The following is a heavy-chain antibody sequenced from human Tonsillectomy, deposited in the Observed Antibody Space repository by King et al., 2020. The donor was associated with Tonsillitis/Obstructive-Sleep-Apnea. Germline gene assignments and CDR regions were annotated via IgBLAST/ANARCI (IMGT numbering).Heavy chain of an antibody. V-gene: IGHV3-7*04. CDR3: ARDNYYGSGSYYKAPNLNYFDY. CDR1: RFIFSNYW. J-gene: IGHJ4*02. CDR2: IKQDGSEE. Sequence: VQLVESGGGLVQPGGSLRLSCTASRFIFSNYWMSWVRQAPGKGLEWVANIKQDGSEEYYVDSVKGRFAISRDNAQKSLFLQMNSLRAEDTAVYYCARDNYYGSGSYYKAPNLNYFDYWGQGTLVTVSS. D-gene: IGHD3-10*01.